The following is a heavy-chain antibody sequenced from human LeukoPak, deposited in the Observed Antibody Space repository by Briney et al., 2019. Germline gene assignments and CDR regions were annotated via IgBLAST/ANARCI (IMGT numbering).Heavy chain of an antibody. CDR1: GGSIKTYY. Sequence: PSETLSLTCTVSGGSIKTYYWSWLRQPPGEGLEGLGYIYDTGITYYSPSLNGRVTISIDTSKNQFSLELSSVTAADTAMYYCARATNVDYFYYYGMDVWGQGTTVTVSS. CDR2: IYDTGIT. D-gene: IGHD1-14*01. V-gene: IGHV4-59*01. CDR3: ARATNVDYFYYYGMDV. J-gene: IGHJ6*02.